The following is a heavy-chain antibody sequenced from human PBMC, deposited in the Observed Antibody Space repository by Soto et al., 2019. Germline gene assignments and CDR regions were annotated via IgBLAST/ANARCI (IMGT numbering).Heavy chain of an antibody. CDR1: GYTFTSYA. V-gene: IGHV1-3*01. CDR2: INAGNGNT. D-gene: IGHD6-13*01. Sequence: ASVKVSCKASGYTFTSYAMHWVRQAPGQRLEWMGWINAGNGNTKYSQKFQGRVTITRDTSTSTAYMELRSLRSDDTAVYYCALIAAATRGYWGQGTLVTVSS. J-gene: IGHJ4*02. CDR3: ALIAAATRGY.